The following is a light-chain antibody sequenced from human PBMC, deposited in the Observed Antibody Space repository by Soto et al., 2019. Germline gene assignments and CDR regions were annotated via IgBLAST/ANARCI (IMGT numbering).Light chain of an antibody. CDR2: DAS. J-gene: IGKJ1*01. CDR1: QRISTY. V-gene: IGKV1-39*01. CDR3: QQRSNWRT. Sequence: IQSTQSPSSLSPSVGDRVTITCRASQRISTYLNWYQQKPGKAPKFLIYDASNLQSGVPSRFSGGGSGTDFTLTISSLEPEDFAVYYCQQRSNWRTFGQGTKVDIK.